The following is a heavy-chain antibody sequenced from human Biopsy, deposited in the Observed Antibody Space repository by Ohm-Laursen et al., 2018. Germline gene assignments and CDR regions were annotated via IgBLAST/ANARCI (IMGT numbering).Heavy chain of an antibody. D-gene: IGHD3/OR15-3a*01. CDR3: AIDGNDFSTDYLKIDQ. CDR1: GYTFTGYY. J-gene: IGHJ4*02. CDR2: INPKSGGT. Sequence: ASVKVSCKASGYTFTGYYLHWVRQAPGQGLEWMGWINPKSGGTHYLEKFRGGVTMTRDTSISTAYMEVSSLRSDDTAVYYCAIDGNDFSTDYLKIDQWGQGTLVTVSS. V-gene: IGHV1-2*02.